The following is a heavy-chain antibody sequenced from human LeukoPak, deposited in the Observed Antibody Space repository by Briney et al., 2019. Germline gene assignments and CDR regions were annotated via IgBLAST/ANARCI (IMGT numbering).Heavy chain of an antibody. CDR1: GGSISSYY. CDR3: ARGYYDSSGYYTEFAN. CDR2: IYTSGST. Sequence: ETLSLTCTVSGGSISSYYWSWIRQPAGKGLEWIGRIYTSGSTDYNPSLKSRVTMSVDTSKNKFSLKVTSVTAADTAVYYCARGYYDSSGYYTEFANWGQGTLATVSS. J-gene: IGHJ4*02. V-gene: IGHV4-4*07. D-gene: IGHD3-22*01.